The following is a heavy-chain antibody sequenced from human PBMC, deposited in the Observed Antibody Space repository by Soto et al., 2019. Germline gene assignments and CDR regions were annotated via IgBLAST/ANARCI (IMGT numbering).Heavy chain of an antibody. CDR2: INHSGST. Sequence: SETLSLTWAVYGGSFSGCYWSWFRQPPGKGLEWIGEINHSGSTNYNPSLKSRVTISVDTSKNQFSLKLSSVTAADTAVYYCARGHKYRYSGSYYFGYWGQGTLVT. D-gene: IGHD1-26*01. CDR1: GGSFSGCY. J-gene: IGHJ4*02. CDR3: ARGHKYRYSGSYYFGY. V-gene: IGHV4-34*01.